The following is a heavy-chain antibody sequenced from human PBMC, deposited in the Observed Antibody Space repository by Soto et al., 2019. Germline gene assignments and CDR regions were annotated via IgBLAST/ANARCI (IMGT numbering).Heavy chain of an antibody. CDR1: GGTFSSYA. J-gene: IGHJ4*02. V-gene: IGHV1-69*12. D-gene: IGHD1-1*01. Sequence: QVQLVQSGAEVKKPGSSVKVSCKASGGTFSSYAISWVRQAPGQGLEWMGGIIPIFGTANYAQKFQGRVTLTADQSTSHTYLELGSPKPEATALYYCAGTWVEMASIPPPPYWGQGTLVTVSS. CDR3: AGTWVEMASIPPPPY. CDR2: IIPIFGTA.